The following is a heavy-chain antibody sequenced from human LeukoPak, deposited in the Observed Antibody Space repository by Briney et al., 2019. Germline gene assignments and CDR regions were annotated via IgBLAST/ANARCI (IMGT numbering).Heavy chain of an antibody. CDR1: GGIFSSYA. Sequence: SVKVSCKASGGIFSSYAISWVRQAPGQGLEWMGRIIPILGIANYAQKFQGRVTITADKPTSTAYMDLSSLRSEDTAVYYCARDLPPYYFDYWGQGTLVTVSS. J-gene: IGHJ4*02. CDR2: IIPILGIA. V-gene: IGHV1-69*04. CDR3: ARDLPPYYFDY.